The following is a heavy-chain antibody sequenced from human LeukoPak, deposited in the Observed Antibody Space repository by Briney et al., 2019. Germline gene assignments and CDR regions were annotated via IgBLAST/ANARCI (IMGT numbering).Heavy chain of an antibody. CDR3: TTLGYHRDS. Sequence: GGSLRLSCAASGFDFGAYEMNWGRQAPGKGLEWVAYFAGSDTTTYYADSVKGRFTISRDNARNSLYLQMNSLRAEDTALYYCTTLGYHRDSWGQGTLVTVSS. CDR1: GFDFGAYE. J-gene: IGHJ4*02. V-gene: IGHV3-48*03. D-gene: IGHD3-22*01. CDR2: FAGSDTTT.